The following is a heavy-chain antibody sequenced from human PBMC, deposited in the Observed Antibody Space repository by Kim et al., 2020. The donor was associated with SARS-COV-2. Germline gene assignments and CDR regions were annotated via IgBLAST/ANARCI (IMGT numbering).Heavy chain of an antibody. CDR2: ISSSGRTI. Sequence: GGSLRLSCTASGFTFSNYDMIWVRQAPGKGLEWVSSISSSGRTIYYADSVKGRFTISRDNGQNSLFLQMNSLRAEDTAVYYCARVNIIEDGVEVGGTHLDSWGQGTLFTVSS. CDR3: ARVNIIEDGVEVGGTHLDS. J-gene: IGHJ4*02. V-gene: IGHV3-48*03. D-gene: IGHD3-10*01. CDR1: GFTFSNYD.